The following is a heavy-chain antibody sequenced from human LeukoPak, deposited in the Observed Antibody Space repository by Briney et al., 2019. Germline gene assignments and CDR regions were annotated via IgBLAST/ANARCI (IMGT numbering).Heavy chain of an antibody. Sequence: QPGGSLRLSCAASGFTFGSYEMNWVRQAPGKGLEWVSYISSSGSTIYYADSVKGRFTISRDNAKNSLYLQMNSLRAEDTAVYYCLGELSQTDYYFDYWGQGTLVTVSS. CDR3: LGELSQTDYYFDY. D-gene: IGHD3-16*02. J-gene: IGHJ4*02. V-gene: IGHV3-48*03. CDR2: ISSSGSTI. CDR1: GFTFGSYE.